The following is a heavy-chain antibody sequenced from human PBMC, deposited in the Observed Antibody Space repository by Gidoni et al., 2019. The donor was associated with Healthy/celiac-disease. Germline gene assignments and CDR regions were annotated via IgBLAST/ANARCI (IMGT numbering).Heavy chain of an antibody. V-gene: IGHV4-34*01. J-gene: IGHJ6*02. D-gene: IGHD3-3*01. CDR2: RTHWGST. CDR3: ARGRPVTIFGVVKRNYYYYYGMDV. Sequence: QLPLQQWGAGRCTLSDTLSLTCAVYGGSFCGYYWSWFRQPPGKGLEWIGERTHWGSTNYNPSIKSRVTIAVDTSKNQFSLKLSSVTAADTAVYYCARGRPVTIFGVVKRNYYYYYGMDVWGQGTTVTVSS. CDR1: GGSFCGYY.